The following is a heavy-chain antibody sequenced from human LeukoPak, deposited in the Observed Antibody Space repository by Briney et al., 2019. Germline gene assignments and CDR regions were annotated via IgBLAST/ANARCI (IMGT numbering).Heavy chain of an antibody. V-gene: IGHV1-2*02. CDR2: IHPKSGNT. J-gene: IGHJ4*02. CDR3: ARDGPSGTPEFDY. CDR1: GFSFYDNYQY. Sequence: GASVKVSCKASGFSFYDNYQYLYWVRQAPGQGLESMGCIHPKSGNTEYPQKFQGRVTLTRDTSINTAYMELRDSTSDDTAVYFCARDGPSGTPEFDYWGQGTLVTVSS.